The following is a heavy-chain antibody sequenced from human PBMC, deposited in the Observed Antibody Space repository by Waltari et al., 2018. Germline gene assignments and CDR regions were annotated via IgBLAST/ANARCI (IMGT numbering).Heavy chain of an antibody. Sequence: QVQLQQWGAGLLKPSETLSLTCTVYGVSFSDYYWTWTRQPPGKGLERIGEINHSGSAQYNPSLMSRVTISVDASKNQISLKMNSMSDADTAVYYCARGTTIFGLRWFDPWGQGALVTVSS. D-gene: IGHD3-3*01. J-gene: IGHJ5*02. CDR2: INHSGSA. CDR3: ARGTTIFGLRWFDP. CDR1: GVSFSDYY. V-gene: IGHV4-34*01.